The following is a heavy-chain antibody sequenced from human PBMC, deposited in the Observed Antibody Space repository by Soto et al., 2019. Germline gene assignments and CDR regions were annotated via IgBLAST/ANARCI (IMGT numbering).Heavy chain of an antibody. CDR2: INRSGST. D-gene: IGHD4-4*01. J-gene: IGHJ6*02. Sequence: SETLSLTCAVYGGSFSGYYWSWIRQPPGKGLEWIGEINRSGSTNYNPSLKSRVTISVDTSKNQFSLKLSSVTAADTAVYYCASGYSNYGNGMDVWGQGTTVTVSS. CDR1: GGSFSGYY. V-gene: IGHV4-34*01. CDR3: ASGYSNYGNGMDV.